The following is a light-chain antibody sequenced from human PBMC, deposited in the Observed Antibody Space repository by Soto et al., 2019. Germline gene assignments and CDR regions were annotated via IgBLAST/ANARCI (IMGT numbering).Light chain of an antibody. V-gene: IGKV1-39*01. CDR2: DAS. CDR1: QTMSTY. CDR3: QQSYSSPYT. Sequence: DIQMTQSPSSLSASVGDRVTITCRASQTMSTYLNWYQQKPGKAPKLLIYDASTLQSGVPSRFSGSGSGTHFTLTITSLQPEDSATYICQQSYSSPYTFGQGTKLEIK. J-gene: IGKJ2*01.